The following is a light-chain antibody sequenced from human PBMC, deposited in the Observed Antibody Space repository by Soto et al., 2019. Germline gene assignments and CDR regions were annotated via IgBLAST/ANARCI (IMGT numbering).Light chain of an antibody. CDR1: SSDVGGYNY. CDR3: CSYVGRNTYV. Sequence: QSVLTQPRSASGSPGQLITISCTGTSSDVGGYNYVSWYQQHPAKAPKLIIFDVSKRPSGVPNRFSGSKSGNTASLTISGLRAEDEADYYCCSYVGRNTYVFGTGTKLTVL. CDR2: DVS. J-gene: IGLJ1*01. V-gene: IGLV2-11*01.